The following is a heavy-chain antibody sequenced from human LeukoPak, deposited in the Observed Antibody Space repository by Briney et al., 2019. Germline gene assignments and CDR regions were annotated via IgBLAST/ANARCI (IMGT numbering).Heavy chain of an antibody. Sequence: GGSLRLSCVASGFTFSSYAVSWFRQAPGKGLEWVSTVGRSGVDTYYADSVRGRFTISKDSSKDTLYLQMNSLRAEDTAVYSCARASGPFDYWGQGTLVTVSS. CDR2: VGRSGVDT. D-gene: IGHD3-10*01. CDR1: GFTFSSYA. V-gene: IGHV3-23*01. J-gene: IGHJ4*02. CDR3: ARASGPFDY.